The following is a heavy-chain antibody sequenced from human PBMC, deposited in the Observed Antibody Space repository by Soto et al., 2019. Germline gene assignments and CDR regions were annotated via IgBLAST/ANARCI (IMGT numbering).Heavy chain of an antibody. CDR3: ARGLGGVDTAMDTYYFDY. CDR1: GGTFSSYA. CDR2: IIPIFGTA. J-gene: IGHJ4*02. V-gene: IGHV1-69*01. Sequence: QVQLVQSGAEVKKPGSSVKVSCKASGGTFSSYAISWVRQAPGQGLEWMGGIIPIFGTANYAQKFQGRVTITADESTSTAYMELSSLRSEDTAVYYCARGLGGVDTAMDTYYFDYWGQGTLVTGSS. D-gene: IGHD5-18*01.